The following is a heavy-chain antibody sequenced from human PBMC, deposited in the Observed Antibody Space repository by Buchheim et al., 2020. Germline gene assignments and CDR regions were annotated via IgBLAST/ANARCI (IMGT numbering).Heavy chain of an antibody. CDR3: ARQDYGDYSYYYGMDV. J-gene: IGHJ6*02. CDR1: GFTFSSYA. D-gene: IGHD4-17*01. V-gene: IGHV3-30-3*01. CDR2: ISYDGSNK. Sequence: QVQLVESGGGVVQPGRSLRLSCAASGFTFSSYAMHWVRQAPGKGLEWVAVISYDGSNKYYADSVKGRFTISRDNSKNTLYLQMNSLRAEDTAVYYCARQDYGDYSYYYGMDVWGQGTT.